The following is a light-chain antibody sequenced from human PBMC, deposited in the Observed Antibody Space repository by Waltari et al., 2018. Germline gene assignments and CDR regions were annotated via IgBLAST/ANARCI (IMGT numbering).Light chain of an antibody. Sequence: DIKLTQSPSFLSASVGDGVTITCRASQGISSYLAWYQQNPGKAPKLLIYAASTLQSGVPSRFSGGGSGTKFTLTISSLQPEDFAIFYCQQLNSYPYTFGQGTKLEIK. J-gene: IGKJ2*01. CDR3: QQLNSYPYT. CDR2: AAS. V-gene: IGKV1-9*01. CDR1: QGISSY.